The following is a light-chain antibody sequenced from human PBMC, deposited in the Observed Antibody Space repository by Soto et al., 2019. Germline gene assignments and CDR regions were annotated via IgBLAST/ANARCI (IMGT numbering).Light chain of an antibody. J-gene: IGKJ3*01. CDR3: QQYDSLPFT. V-gene: IGKV1-33*01. CDR2: DAS. CDR1: QDISNF. Sequence: DIQMPQSPSSLSASVGDRVAITCQASQDISNFLNWYQQKPGKAPKLLTYDASDLETGVPSRFSGSGSGTDFTFTISNLQPEDFATYYCQQYDSLPFTFGPGNKVDFK.